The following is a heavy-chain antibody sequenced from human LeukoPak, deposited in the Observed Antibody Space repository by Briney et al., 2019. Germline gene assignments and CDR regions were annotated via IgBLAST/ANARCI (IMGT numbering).Heavy chain of an antibody. CDR3: ANVPVAGTPLPY. J-gene: IGHJ4*02. V-gene: IGHV4-39*07. Sequence: SETLSLTCTVSGGSISSSDYYWGWIRQPPGKGLEWIASIHYSGSTYYNPSLKSRVTISIDTSKNQFSLKLSSVTAADTAVFYCANVPVAGTPLPYWGQGTLVTVSS. D-gene: IGHD6-19*01. CDR2: IHYSGST. CDR1: GGSISSSDYY.